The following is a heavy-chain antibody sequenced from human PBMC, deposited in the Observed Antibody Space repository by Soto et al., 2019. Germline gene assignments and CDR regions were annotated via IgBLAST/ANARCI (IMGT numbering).Heavy chain of an antibody. J-gene: IGHJ4*02. Sequence: EVQLVESGGGLVQPGGSLRLPCAASGFTFSTYWMTWVRQPPGKGLEWVASINQDGSERYYVDSVRGRFTISRDNAKNSLYLQLNSLRAEDTAVYYCVLGGNVFVYWGQGTLGTVSP. CDR2: INQDGSER. D-gene: IGHD3-16*01. CDR1: GFTFSTYW. V-gene: IGHV3-7*01. CDR3: VLGGNVFVY.